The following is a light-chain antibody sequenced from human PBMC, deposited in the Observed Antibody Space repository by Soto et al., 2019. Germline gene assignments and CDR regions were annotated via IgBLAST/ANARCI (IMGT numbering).Light chain of an antibody. CDR3: QQNNSYPYT. Sequence: DLQWTQSPSFLSASVGDRVTITCRARQDISTFLAWYQQKQGKAPQLLIYSASNMHNGVPSRFSGSGSGTEFTLTFNSLQPEDFATYHCQQNNSYPYTFGQRTKLESK. CDR1: QDISTF. J-gene: IGKJ2*01. V-gene: IGKV1-9*01. CDR2: SAS.